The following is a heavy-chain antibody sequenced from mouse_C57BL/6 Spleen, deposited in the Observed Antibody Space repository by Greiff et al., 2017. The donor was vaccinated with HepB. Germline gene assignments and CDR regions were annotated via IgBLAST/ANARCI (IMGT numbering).Heavy chain of an antibody. CDR2: ISDGGSYT. CDR3: ARDITTVVGAY. V-gene: IGHV5-4*01. Sequence: EVKLMESGGGLVKPGGSLKLSCAASGFTFSSYAMSWVRQTPEKRLEWVATISDGGSYTYYPDNVKGRFTISRDNAKNNLYLQMSHLKSEDTAMYYCARDITTVVGAYWGQGTLVTVSA. CDR1: GFTFSSYA. J-gene: IGHJ3*01. D-gene: IGHD1-1*01.